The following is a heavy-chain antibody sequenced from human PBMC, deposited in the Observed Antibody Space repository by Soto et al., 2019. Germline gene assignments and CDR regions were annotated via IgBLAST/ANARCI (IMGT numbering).Heavy chain of an antibody. Sequence: QVQLVESGGGVVQPGRSLRLSCAASGFTFSSYGMHWVRQAPGKGLEWVAVIWYDGGNKYYADSVKGRFTISRDNSKNTVYLQMNSLRAEDTAVYYCARTASAAPSYFDYWGQGTLVTVSS. CDR1: GFTFSSYG. V-gene: IGHV3-33*01. D-gene: IGHD2-2*01. CDR3: ARTASAAPSYFDY. CDR2: IWYDGGNK. J-gene: IGHJ4*02.